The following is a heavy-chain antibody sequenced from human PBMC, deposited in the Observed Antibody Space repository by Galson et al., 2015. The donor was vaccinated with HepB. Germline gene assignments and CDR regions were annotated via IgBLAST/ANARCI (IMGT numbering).Heavy chain of an antibody. CDR2: INHSGST. Sequence: ETLSLTCAVYGGSFSGYYWSWIRQPPGKGLEWIGEINHSGSTNYNPSLKSRVTISVDTSKNQFSLKLSSVTAADTAVYYCARGWYEVAFDIWGQGTMVTVSS. CDR1: GGSFSGYY. V-gene: IGHV4-34*01. CDR3: ARGWYEVAFDI. D-gene: IGHD6-19*01. J-gene: IGHJ3*02.